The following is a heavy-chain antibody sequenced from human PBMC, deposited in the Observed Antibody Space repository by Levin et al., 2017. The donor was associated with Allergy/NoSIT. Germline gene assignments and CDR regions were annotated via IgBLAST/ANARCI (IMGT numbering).Heavy chain of an antibody. CDR1: GGSIRSSY. CDR3: ARTVDCSGGSCYHSSWFDP. Sequence: SQTLSLTCTVSGGSIRSSYWSWIRQPPGKGLEWIGYIYNSGSTNYNPSLKSRVTISVDTSKNQFSLKLNSVTAADTAVYYCARTVDCSGGSCYHSSWFDPWGQGTLVTVSS. CDR2: IYNSGST. V-gene: IGHV4-59*08. D-gene: IGHD2-15*01. J-gene: IGHJ5*02.